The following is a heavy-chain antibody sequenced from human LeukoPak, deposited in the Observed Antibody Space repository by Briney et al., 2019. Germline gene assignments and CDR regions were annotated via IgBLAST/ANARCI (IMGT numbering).Heavy chain of an antibody. CDR3: VKPAAGIAGNYFDH. CDR1: GFAFSTYG. Sequence: GGSLRLSCAASGFAFSTYGMDWVRQAPGKGLEWVAYIRSDGGNKNSADSVKGRFTISKDNSKNTLYLLMNSLRTEDTAVYYCVKPAAGIAGNYFDHWGQGTLVTVSS. V-gene: IGHV3-30*02. D-gene: IGHD6-25*01. CDR2: IRSDGGNK. J-gene: IGHJ4*02.